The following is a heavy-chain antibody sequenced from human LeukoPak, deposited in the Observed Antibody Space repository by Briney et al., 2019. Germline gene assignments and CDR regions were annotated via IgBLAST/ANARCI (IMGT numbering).Heavy chain of an antibody. J-gene: IGHJ6*03. D-gene: IGHD5-12*01. CDR2: INHSGST. Sequence: SGTLSLTCAASGVSFSSYYMSWIRQPPGKGLEWIGEINHSGSTTYYPSLKSRVTISVDTSKNQFALKLSSVTAAGTAVYYCARIVASNYYYMDVWGKGTTVTVSS. V-gene: IGHV4-34*01. CDR1: GVSFSSYY. CDR3: ARIVASNYYYMDV.